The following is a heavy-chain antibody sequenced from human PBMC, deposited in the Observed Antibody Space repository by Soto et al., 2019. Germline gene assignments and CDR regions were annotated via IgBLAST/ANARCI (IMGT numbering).Heavy chain of an antibody. Sequence: RLSCGASGFTFSSESMIWLRQAPGKGLEWISFISRTSNTIYYVGSVKGRFTTSSDNGKSLLYLQMNDLRDEDTAVYYCARGTYYPGDHGYSYFDSWGKGTLVTVSS. CDR1: GFTFSSES. CDR2: ISRTSNTI. V-gene: IGHV3-48*02. CDR3: ARGTYYPGDHGYSYFDS. D-gene: IGHD3-22*01. J-gene: IGHJ4*02.